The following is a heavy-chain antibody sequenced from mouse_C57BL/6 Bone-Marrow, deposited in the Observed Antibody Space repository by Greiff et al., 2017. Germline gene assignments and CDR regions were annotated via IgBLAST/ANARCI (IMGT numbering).Heavy chain of an antibody. CDR3: ARVLDWYFDV. CDR1: GFSLSTFGMG. V-gene: IGHV8-8*01. D-gene: IGHD3-3*01. CDR2: ICWDDDK. J-gene: IGHJ1*03. Sequence: QVTLKESGPGILQPSQTLSLTCSFSGFSLSTFGMGVGWIRQPSGKGLEWLVHICWDDDKYYNPVLKSRLTISKDTSKSQVFLQIANVDTADTAAYYCARVLDWYFDVWGTGTTVTVSS.